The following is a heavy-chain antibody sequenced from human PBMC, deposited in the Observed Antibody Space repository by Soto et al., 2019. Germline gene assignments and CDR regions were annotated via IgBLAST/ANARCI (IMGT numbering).Heavy chain of an antibody. Sequence: QLQLQESGPGLVKPSEXLSLTCTVSGGSISXISYCWGWIRQPPGKGLQWIGCMFYSGATYYNPSLKNRVTLSVDTSNNEFSLKLVSVTAPDTAVYYCARHKSGSDWLDPWGQGTLVTVSS. CDR2: MFYSGAT. CDR3: ARHKSGSDWLDP. V-gene: IGHV4-39*01. CDR1: GGSISXISYC. J-gene: IGHJ5*02. D-gene: IGHD2-15*01.